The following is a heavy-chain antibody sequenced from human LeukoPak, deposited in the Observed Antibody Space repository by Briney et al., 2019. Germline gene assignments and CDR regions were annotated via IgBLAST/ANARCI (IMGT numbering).Heavy chain of an antibody. CDR2: ISGSGGST. J-gene: IGHJ4*02. V-gene: IGHV3-23*01. CDR3: AKDLAAGYSNGWYIPGRHYFDY. Sequence: GGSLRLSCAASGFTFSSYAMSWVRQAPGKGLEWVSAISGSGGSTYYADSVKGRFTISRDNSKNTLYLQMNSLRAEDTAVYYCAKDLAAGYSNGWYIPGRHYFDYWGQGTLVTVSS. CDR1: GFTFSSYA. D-gene: IGHD6-19*01.